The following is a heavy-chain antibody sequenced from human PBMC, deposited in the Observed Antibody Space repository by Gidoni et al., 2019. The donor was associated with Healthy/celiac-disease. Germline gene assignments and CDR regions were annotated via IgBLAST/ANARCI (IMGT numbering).Heavy chain of an antibody. J-gene: IGHJ6*02. D-gene: IGHD3-9*01. Sequence: EVQLLESGGGLVQPGGSLRRSCAASGFTVSSYAMSWVRQAPGKGLEWVSAISGSGGSTYYAYSVKGRFTISRDNSKNTLYLQMNSLRAEDTAVYYCAKEYYDILGGMDVWGQGTTVTVSS. CDR1: GFTVSSYA. CDR3: AKEYYDILGGMDV. V-gene: IGHV3-23*01. CDR2: ISGSGGST.